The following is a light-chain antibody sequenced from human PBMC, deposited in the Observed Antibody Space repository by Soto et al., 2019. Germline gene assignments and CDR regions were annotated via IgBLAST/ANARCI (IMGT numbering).Light chain of an antibody. CDR1: QAVNSW. J-gene: IGKJ4*01. V-gene: IGKV1-12*01. Sequence: DNQLTQSPSSISASVGDRVTITCRASQAVNSWLAWFQQKPGMAPNLLIFTASSLQSGVPSRFSGSGSGTDFTLTIRSLQPEDFATYYCQQTYSEPPLTFGGGTTGDIK. CDR3: QQTYSEPPLT. CDR2: TAS.